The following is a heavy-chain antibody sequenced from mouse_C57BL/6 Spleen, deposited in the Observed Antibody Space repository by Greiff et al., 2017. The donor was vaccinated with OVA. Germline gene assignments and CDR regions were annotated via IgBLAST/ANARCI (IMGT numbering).Heavy chain of an antibody. CDR1: GYSITSGYY. Sequence: EVQLQQSGPGLVKPSQSLSITCSVSGYSITSGYYWNWIRQFPGNKLEWMGYISYDGSNNYNPSLKNRISLTRYTSKNQFFLKLNSVTTEDTATYDCARERLIKGNYDYWGQGTTLTVSS. J-gene: IGHJ2*01. CDR3: ARERLIKGNYDY. D-gene: IGHD2-1*01. V-gene: IGHV3-6*01. CDR2: ISYDGSN.